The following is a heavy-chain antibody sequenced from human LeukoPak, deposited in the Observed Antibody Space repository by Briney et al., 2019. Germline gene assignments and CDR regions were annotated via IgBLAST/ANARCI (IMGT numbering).Heavy chain of an antibody. V-gene: IGHV5-51*01. D-gene: IGHD4-23*01. Sequence: GESLKISCKGSAYSFTNYWIGWVRQMPGKGLEWMGIIYPGDSLTRYSPSFQGQVTVSADKSISTAYLQWSSLEASDTAMYYCTGGRMSYYFDFCGQGTLVTVSS. CDR2: IYPGDSLT. J-gene: IGHJ4*02. CDR1: AYSFTNYW. CDR3: TGGRMSYYFDF.